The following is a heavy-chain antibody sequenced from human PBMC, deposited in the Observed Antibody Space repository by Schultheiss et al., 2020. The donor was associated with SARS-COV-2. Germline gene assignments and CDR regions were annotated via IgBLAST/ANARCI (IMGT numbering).Heavy chain of an antibody. J-gene: IGHJ4*02. CDR3: ARGPRIAVAAPGY. CDR1: GYSISSGYY. V-gene: IGHV4-38-2*01. D-gene: IGHD6-19*01. CDR2: IYYSGST. Sequence: SETLSLTCAVSGYSISSGYYWGWIRQPPGKGLEWIGYIYYSGSTNYNPSLKSRVTISVDTSKNQFSLKLSSVTAADTAVYYCARGPRIAVAAPGYWGQGTLVTVSS.